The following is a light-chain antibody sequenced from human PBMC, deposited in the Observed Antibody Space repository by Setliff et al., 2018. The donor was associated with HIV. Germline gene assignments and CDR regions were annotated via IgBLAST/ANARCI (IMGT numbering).Light chain of an antibody. CDR2: QAT. V-gene: IGLV2-23*01. Sequence: QSALTQPASVSGSPGQSITISCTGTSSDIGRYNLVSWYQQYPGKAPKLMIYQATMRPSGVSNRFSGSKSGNTASLTISGLQAEDEADYYCCSNTGSNTYVFGSGTKVTVL. CDR3: CSNTGSNTYV. J-gene: IGLJ1*01. CDR1: SSDIGRYNL.